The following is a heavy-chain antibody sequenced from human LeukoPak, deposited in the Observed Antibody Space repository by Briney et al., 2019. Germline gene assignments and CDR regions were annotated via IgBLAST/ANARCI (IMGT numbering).Heavy chain of an antibody. J-gene: IGHJ4*02. CDR1: GYTFTSYG. D-gene: IGHD1-7*01. Sequence: ASVKVSCKASGYTFTSYGISWVRQAPGQGLEWMGIINPSGGSTSYAQKFQGRVTMTRDTSTSTVYMELSSLRSEDTAVYYCARVRGTTASFDYWGQGTLVTVSS. CDR3: ARVRGTTASFDY. CDR2: INPSGGST. V-gene: IGHV1-46*01.